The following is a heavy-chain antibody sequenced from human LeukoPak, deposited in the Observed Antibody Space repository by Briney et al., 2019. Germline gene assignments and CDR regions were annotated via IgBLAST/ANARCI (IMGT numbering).Heavy chain of an antibody. D-gene: IGHD3-3*01. Sequence: ASVTVSCTASGYTFTVYYMHWVRQAPGQGLEWMGWINPKSGGTNYAQKFQGRVTMTRDTSSSTVYMELSRLRSDDTAVYYCARPLGVVPAWGQGTLVTVSS. CDR1: GYTFTVYY. CDR2: INPKSGGT. V-gene: IGHV1-2*02. CDR3: ARPLGVVPA. J-gene: IGHJ4*02.